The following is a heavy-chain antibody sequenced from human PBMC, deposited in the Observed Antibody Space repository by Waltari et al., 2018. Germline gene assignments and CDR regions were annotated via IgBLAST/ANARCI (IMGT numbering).Heavy chain of an antibody. CDR3: ARDLYAVAYFDY. Sequence: EVQLVESGGGLVKPGGSLRLSCAASGFTFSTYSMNWVRQAPGEGLEWVSSISSDSNYIYYADSVKGRFTISRDNAKNSLYLQMNSLRAEDTAVYYCARDLYAVAYFDYWGQGTLVTVSS. V-gene: IGHV3-21*01. J-gene: IGHJ4*02. CDR2: ISSDSNYI. D-gene: IGHD2-2*01. CDR1: GFTFSTYS.